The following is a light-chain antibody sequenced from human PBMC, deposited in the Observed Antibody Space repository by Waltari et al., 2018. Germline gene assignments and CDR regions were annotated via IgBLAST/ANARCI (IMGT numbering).Light chain of an antibody. CDR2: KVS. Sequence: DVLLTQSPVSLPVTLGQPASMSFNSSQSLAHSDGNTYLNWFHQRPGQSPRRLISKVSRRDSGVPERFSGSGSGTDFTLRISRVAAEDVGVYYCMQGTHWPQTFGQGTKVEIK. V-gene: IGKV2-30*02. J-gene: IGKJ1*01. CDR3: MQGTHWPQT. CDR1: QSLAHSDGNTY.